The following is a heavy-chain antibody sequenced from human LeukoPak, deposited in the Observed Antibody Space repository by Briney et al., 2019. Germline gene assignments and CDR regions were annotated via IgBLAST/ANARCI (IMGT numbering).Heavy chain of an antibody. CDR1: GGTFSSYA. J-gene: IGHJ4*02. CDR2: IIPIFGTA. D-gene: IGHD6-13*01. Sequence: SVKVSCKASGGTFSSYAISWVRQAPGQGLEWMGGIIPIFGTANYAQKFQGRVTITADKSTSTAYMELSSLRAEDTAVYYCARRIAAAGVGPVDYWGQGTLVTVSS. V-gene: IGHV1-69*06. CDR3: ARRIAAAGVGPVDY.